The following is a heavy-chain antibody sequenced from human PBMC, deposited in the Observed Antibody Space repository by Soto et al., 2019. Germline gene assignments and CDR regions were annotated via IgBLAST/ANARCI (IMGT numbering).Heavy chain of an antibody. CDR2: FHYSGIT. D-gene: IGHD3-22*01. Sequence: QLQLQESGPGLVKPSETLSLACSVSGASVSGGTYYWGWIRQPPGKGLEWVGDFHYSGITHYNPSLMRRATISVDTSHNQCSLKLSSVTAADTAVYYCARRAHGYPTNWFDPWGQGTLVIVSS. CDR1: GASVSGGTYY. V-gene: IGHV4-39*01. CDR3: ARRAHGYPTNWFDP. J-gene: IGHJ5*02.